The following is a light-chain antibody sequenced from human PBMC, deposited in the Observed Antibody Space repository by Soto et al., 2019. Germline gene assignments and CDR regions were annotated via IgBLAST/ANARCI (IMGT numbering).Light chain of an antibody. Sequence: DIQMTQSPSSLSASVGDRVTITCRASQGIRNDLGWYQQKPGKAPKRLIYAASSLETGVPSRFSGSGSGTDFTFTISSLQPEDIATYYCQQYDNLPAFGGGTKVDIK. J-gene: IGKJ4*01. CDR1: QGIRND. V-gene: IGKV1-33*01. CDR2: AAS. CDR3: QQYDNLPA.